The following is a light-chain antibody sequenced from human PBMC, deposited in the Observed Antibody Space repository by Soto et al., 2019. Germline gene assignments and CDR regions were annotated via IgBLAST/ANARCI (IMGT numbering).Light chain of an antibody. V-gene: IGKV3-20*01. CDR1: QSISNTY. CDR2: GAS. CDR3: QQYGSSYFT. Sequence: EIVLTQSPGTLSLFPVERATLSCRTSQSISNTYLAWYQQKPGQPPRLLIYGASNRATDIPDRFSGSGSGTDFTLTISRLEPEDFVVYYCQQYGSSYFTFGGGTKVDI. J-gene: IGKJ4*01.